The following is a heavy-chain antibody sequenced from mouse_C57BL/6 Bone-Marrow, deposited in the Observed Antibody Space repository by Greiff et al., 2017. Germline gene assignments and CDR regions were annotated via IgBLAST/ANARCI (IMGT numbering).Heavy chain of an antibody. CDR1: GYAFSSSW. Sequence: QVQLKQSGPELVKPGASVKISCKASGYAFSSSWMNWVKQRPGKGLEWIGRIYPGDGDTNYNGKFKGKATLTADKSSSTAYMQLSSLTSEDSAVYFCARTSHYYARWYFDVWGTGTTVTVSS. CDR2: IYPGDGDT. CDR3: ARTSHYYARWYFDV. V-gene: IGHV1-82*01. D-gene: IGHD1-2*01. J-gene: IGHJ1*03.